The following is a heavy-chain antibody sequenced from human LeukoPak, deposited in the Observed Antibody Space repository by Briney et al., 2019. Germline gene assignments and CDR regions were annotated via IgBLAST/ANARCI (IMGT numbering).Heavy chain of an antibody. Sequence: ASVKVSCKVSGYALTKLSMHWVRQAPGKGLEWMGGFDPEDGETIYAQRFQGRVTMTEDTSTDTAYMELSSLRSEDTAVYYCARDAGGSSLNYYYYMDVWGKGTTVTISS. J-gene: IGHJ6*03. CDR3: ARDAGGSSLNYYYYMDV. CDR2: FDPEDGET. D-gene: IGHD1-26*01. CDR1: GYALTKLS. V-gene: IGHV1-24*01.